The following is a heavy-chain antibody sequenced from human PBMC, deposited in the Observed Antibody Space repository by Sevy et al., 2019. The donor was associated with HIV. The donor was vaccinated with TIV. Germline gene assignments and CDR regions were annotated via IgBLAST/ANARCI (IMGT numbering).Heavy chain of an antibody. CDR1: GYTFTFYD. CDR3: ARGASLYSSSIIEYDY. J-gene: IGHJ4*02. D-gene: IGHD6-6*01. CDR2: MNPNRGNT. Sequence: ASVKVSCKASGYTFTFYDINWVRQATGQGLEWVGWMNPNRGNTGYAQKFQGRVTMTRNTSISTAYMELSSLRSEDPAVFYCARGASLYSSSIIEYDYWGQGTLVTVSS. V-gene: IGHV1-8*01.